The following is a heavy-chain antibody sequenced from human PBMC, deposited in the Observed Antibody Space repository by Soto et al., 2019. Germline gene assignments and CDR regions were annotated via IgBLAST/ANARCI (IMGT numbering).Heavy chain of an antibody. V-gene: IGHV3-13*01. CDR3: ARGGKYCGGDCEGNDAFAI. Sequence: EVQLVESGGGLVQPGGSLRLSCAASGFTFSSYDMHWVRQATGKGLEWVSAIGTAGDTYYPGSVKGRFTISRENAKNSLYLQMNSLRAEDTAVYYCARGGKYCGGDCEGNDAFAIWGQGTMVTVSS. J-gene: IGHJ3*02. CDR2: IGTAGDT. CDR1: GFTFSSYD. D-gene: IGHD2-21*02.